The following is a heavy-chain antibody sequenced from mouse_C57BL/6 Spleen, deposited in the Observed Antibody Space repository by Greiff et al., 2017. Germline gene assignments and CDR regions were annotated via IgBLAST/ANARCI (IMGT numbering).Heavy chain of an antibody. CDR3: ARDGSSLFAY. D-gene: IGHD1-1*01. J-gene: IGHJ3*01. V-gene: IGHV5-17*01. Sequence: EVKLVESGGGLVKPGGSLKLSCAASGFTFSDYGMHWVRQAPEKGLEWVAYISSGSSTIYYADTVKGRFTISRDNAKNTLFLQMTSLRSEDTARYYCARDGSSLFAYWGQGTLVTVSA. CDR2: ISSGSSTI. CDR1: GFTFSDYG.